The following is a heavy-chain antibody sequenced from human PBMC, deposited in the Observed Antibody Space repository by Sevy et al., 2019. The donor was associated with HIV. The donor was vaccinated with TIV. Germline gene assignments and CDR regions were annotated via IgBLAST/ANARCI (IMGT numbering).Heavy chain of an antibody. CDR2: ISSSGSYM. CDR3: ARGDMTTVTKFDF. J-gene: IGHJ4*02. V-gene: IGHV3-21*01. D-gene: IGHD4-17*01. Sequence: GGSLRLSCAASGFTFSSYSMNWVRQAPGKGLEWVSSISSSGSYMYYADSVKGRFTISRDNAENSLYLQMNSLRAEGTAVYYCARGDMTTVTKFDFWGQGTLVTVSS. CDR1: GFTFSSYS.